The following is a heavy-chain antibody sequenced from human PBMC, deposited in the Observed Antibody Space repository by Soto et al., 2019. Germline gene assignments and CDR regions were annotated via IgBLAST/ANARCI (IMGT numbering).Heavy chain of an antibody. D-gene: IGHD6-19*01. CDR2: INAGNGNT. J-gene: IGHJ4*02. V-gene: IGHV1-3*05. CDR1: GYTFTGYA. Sequence: QVQLVQSGAEEKKPGASVKVSCKASGYTFTGYAMHWVRQAPGQRLEWMGWINAGNGNTKYSQKFQGRVTITRDTAGSTAYMELSSLGSEATAVYYCARAVAVAADFDYWGQGTLVTVSS. CDR3: ARAVAVAADFDY.